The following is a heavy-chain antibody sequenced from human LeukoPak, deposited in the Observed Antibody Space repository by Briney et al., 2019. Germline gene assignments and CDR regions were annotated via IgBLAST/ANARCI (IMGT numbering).Heavy chain of an antibody. V-gene: IGHV3-9*01. D-gene: IGHD6-19*01. CDR2: ISWNSGSI. CDR1: GFTFDDYA. J-gene: IGHJ4*02. Sequence: GGSLRLSCAASGFTFDDYAMHWVRQAPGKSLEWVSGISWNSGSIGYADSVKGRFTISRDNAKNSLYLQMNSLRAEDTALYYCAKGDPPGIAVAGTAYFDYWGQGTLVTVSS. CDR3: AKGDPPGIAVAGTAYFDY.